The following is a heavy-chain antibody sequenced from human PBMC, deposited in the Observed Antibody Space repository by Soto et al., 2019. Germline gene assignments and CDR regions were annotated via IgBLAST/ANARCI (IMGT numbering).Heavy chain of an antibody. V-gene: IGHV3-66*01. J-gene: IGHJ4*02. CDR1: GFTVSTRR. Sequence: GGSLRLSCAASGFTVSTRRMSWVRQTPGEGLEWISVIYNGDSTYYADSVKGRFTVSRDNSKNTLYLQMNSLRAEDTAVYYCAKAHDFWSYYFDYWGQGTLVTVSS. CDR2: IYNGDST. D-gene: IGHD3-3*01. CDR3: AKAHDFWSYYFDY.